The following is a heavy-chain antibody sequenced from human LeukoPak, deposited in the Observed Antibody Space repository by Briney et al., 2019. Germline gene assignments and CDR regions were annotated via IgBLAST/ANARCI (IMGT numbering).Heavy chain of an antibody. V-gene: IGHV3-23*01. D-gene: IGHD3-22*01. CDR2: ISGSGDNT. CDR1: GFTFSSYA. CDR3: AKGSYYDSSGSFYFDY. J-gene: IGHJ4*02. Sequence: GGSLRLSCAVSGFTFSSYAMSWVRQAPGKGLEWVSGISGSGDNTYYADSVKGRFTISRDNSKNTLYVQVNSLGTEDTAAHYCAKGSYYDSSGSFYFDYWGQGTLVTVSS.